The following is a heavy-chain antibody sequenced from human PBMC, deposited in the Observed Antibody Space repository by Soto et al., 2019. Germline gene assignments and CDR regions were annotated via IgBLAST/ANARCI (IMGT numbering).Heavy chain of an antibody. V-gene: IGHV1-69*01. J-gene: IGHJ6*02. CDR2: IVTVFGTA. Sequence: QVQLVQSGADVKKPGSSVKVSCKASGGALNYNAFSWVRQAPGQGLEWIGGIVTVFGTANHAQKFQDRVTITADQSTRTVYMELRSLTSADTAVYHCARSGAYSSSQFGFDVWGQGTTVTVTS. CDR1: GGALNYNA. CDR3: ARSGAYSSSQFGFDV. D-gene: IGHD6-13*01.